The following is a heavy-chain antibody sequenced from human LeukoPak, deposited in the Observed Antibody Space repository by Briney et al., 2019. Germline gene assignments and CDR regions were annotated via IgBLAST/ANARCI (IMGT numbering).Heavy chain of an antibody. V-gene: IGHV5-51*01. D-gene: IGHD3-22*01. CDR3: AGHDKGYYDSSGYLGDDAFDI. J-gene: IGHJ3*02. CDR1: GYSFTSYW. CDR2: IYPGDSDT. Sequence: GESLKISCKGSGYSFTSYWIGWVRQMPGKGLEWMGIIYPGDSDTRYSPSFQGQVTISADKSISTAYLQWSSLKASDTAMYYCAGHDKGYYDSSGYLGDDAFDIWGQGTMVTVSS.